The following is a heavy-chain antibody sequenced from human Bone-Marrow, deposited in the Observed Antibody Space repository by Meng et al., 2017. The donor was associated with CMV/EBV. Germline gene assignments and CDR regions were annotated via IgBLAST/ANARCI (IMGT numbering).Heavy chain of an antibody. V-gene: IGHV4-61*02. CDR3: ARGHYYDRDFDY. Sequence: CTGSGGSISSGRYYWSWIRQPAGKGLEWIGRIYTSGSTNYNPSLKSRVTISVDTSKNQFSLKLSSVTAADTAVYYCARGHYYDRDFDYWGQGTLVTVSS. CDR1: GGSISSGRYY. D-gene: IGHD3-22*01. CDR2: IYTSGST. J-gene: IGHJ4*02.